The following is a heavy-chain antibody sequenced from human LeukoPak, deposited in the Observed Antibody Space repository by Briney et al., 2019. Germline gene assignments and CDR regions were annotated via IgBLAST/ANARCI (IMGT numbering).Heavy chain of an antibody. CDR2: INHSGST. V-gene: IGHV4-34*01. CDR3: ARREVGRGTRPRGDY. Sequence: SETLSLTCAVYGGSFSGYYWSWIRQPPGKGLEWIGEINHSGSTNYNPSLKSRVTISVDTSKNQFSLKLSSVTAADTAVYYCARREVGRGTRPRGDYWGQGTLVTVSS. D-gene: IGHD3-16*01. CDR1: GGSFSGYY. J-gene: IGHJ4*02.